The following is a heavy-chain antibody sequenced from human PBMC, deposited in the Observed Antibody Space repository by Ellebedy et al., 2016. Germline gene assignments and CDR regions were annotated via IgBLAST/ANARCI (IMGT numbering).Heavy chain of an antibody. D-gene: IGHD3-10*01. CDR1: GFTFSSHA. CDR3: ENVGGSGIYYNGY. CDR2: VVGSGERT. Sequence: GESLKISCETSGFTFSSHAKSWVRQAPGKGPEWVSAVVGSGERTFYADSVKGRFTSSRDNSKNRLYLQMNNLQVEDTATYYCENVGGSGIYYNGYWGQGTLVTVSS. J-gene: IGHJ4*02. V-gene: IGHV3-23*01.